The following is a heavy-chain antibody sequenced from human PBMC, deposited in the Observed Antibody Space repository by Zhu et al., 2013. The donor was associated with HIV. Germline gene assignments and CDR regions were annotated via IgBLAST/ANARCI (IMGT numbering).Heavy chain of an antibody. CDR1: GYTFTSYG. CDR2: ISAYNGNT. V-gene: IGHV1-18*01. Sequence: QVQLVQSGAEVKKPGASVKVSCKASGYTFTSYGISWVRQAPGQGLEWMGWISAYNGNTNYAQKLQGRVTMTTDTSTSTAYMELRSLRSDDTAVYYCARDPPTYYDILTGPPFYYYYGMDVWGQGTTVTVSS. CDR3: ARDPPTYYDILTGPPFYYYYGMDV. J-gene: IGHJ6*02. D-gene: IGHD3-9*01.